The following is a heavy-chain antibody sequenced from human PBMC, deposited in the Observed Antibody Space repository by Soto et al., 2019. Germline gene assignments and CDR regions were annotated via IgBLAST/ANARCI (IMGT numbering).Heavy chain of an antibody. D-gene: IGHD6-6*01. CDR3: AIQTRLDVNRPDY. Sequence: GGSLRLSCAASGFTFNNYALSWVRQAPGKGLEWVSAISGSGGSTYYADSVKGRFTISRDNSKNTLYLQMSSLRAEDTAIYYCAIQTRLDVNRPDYWGQGNLVTVSS. J-gene: IGHJ4*02. CDR1: GFTFNNYA. CDR2: ISGSGGST. V-gene: IGHV3-23*01.